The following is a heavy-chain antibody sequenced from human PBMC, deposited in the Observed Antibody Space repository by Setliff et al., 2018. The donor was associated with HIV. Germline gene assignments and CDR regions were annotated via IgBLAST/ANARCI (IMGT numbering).Heavy chain of an antibody. V-gene: IGHV1-2*02. D-gene: IGHD5-12*01. CDR1: GFTFTGYY. CDR3: ARGPQSYVDVVPTIGRYYFDY. CDR2: INPHSGVT. J-gene: IGHJ4*02. Sequence: ASVKVSCKASGFTFTGYYLHWVRRAPGQGLEWMGWINPHSGVTNYAQNFHGRVTMTRDTSISTAYMELSRLRSDDTAVFYCARGPQSYVDVVPTIGRYYFDYWGQGTLVTVSS.